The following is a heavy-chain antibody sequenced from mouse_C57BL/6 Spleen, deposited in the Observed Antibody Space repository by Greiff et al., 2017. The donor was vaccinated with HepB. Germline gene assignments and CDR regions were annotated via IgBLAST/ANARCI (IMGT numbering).Heavy chain of an antibody. CDR1: GYTFTDYY. Sequence: EVQLQQSGPELVKPGASVKISCKASGYTFTDYYMNWVKQSHGKSLEWIGDINPNNGGTSYNQKFKGKASLTVDKSSSTAYMELRSLTSEDSAVYYCARGVGGYWGNFDYWGQGTTLIVSS. V-gene: IGHV1-26*01. D-gene: IGHD4-1*01. CDR2: INPNNGGT. CDR3: ARGVGGYWGNFDY. J-gene: IGHJ2*01.